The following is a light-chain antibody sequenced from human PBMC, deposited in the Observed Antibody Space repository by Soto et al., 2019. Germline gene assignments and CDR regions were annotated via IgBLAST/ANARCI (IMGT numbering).Light chain of an antibody. Sequence: VVVTQSPGTLSLSPEERATLSCSAIQSVTSNYLAWYQQKPGQAPRLLIYDASSRATGIPARFSGSGSGTDFTLTVTSLEPEDFAAYYCQQRYNWHTITFGHGTRLEIK. V-gene: IGKV3D-20*02. J-gene: IGKJ5*01. CDR2: DAS. CDR1: QSVTSNY. CDR3: QQRYNWHTIT.